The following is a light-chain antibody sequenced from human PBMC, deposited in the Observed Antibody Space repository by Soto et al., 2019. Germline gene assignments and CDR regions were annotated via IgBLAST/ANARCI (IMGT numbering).Light chain of an antibody. Sequence: DVQVTQSPSTVSASVGDRVTFTCRASQTIYSWLAWYQQKPGKAPKLLIYDASSLESGVPSRFSGSGSGTEFTLTISSLQPDDFAPYYCQQYNSYPLIFGGGTKVEIK. CDR1: QTIYSW. V-gene: IGKV1-5*01. J-gene: IGKJ4*01. CDR3: QQYNSYPLI. CDR2: DAS.